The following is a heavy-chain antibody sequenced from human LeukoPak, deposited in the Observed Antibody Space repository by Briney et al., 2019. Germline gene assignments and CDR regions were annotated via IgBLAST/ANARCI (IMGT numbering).Heavy chain of an antibody. Sequence: PSETLSLTCTVSGGSISSYYWSWIRQPPGKGLKWIGYIYYSGNTNYNPSLKSRVTISVDTSKNQFSLKLSSVTAADTAVYYCARSYYLNWFDPWGQGTLVTVSS. V-gene: IGHV4-59*08. CDR3: ARSYYLNWFDP. CDR1: GGSISSYY. D-gene: IGHD1-26*01. J-gene: IGHJ5*02. CDR2: IYYSGNT.